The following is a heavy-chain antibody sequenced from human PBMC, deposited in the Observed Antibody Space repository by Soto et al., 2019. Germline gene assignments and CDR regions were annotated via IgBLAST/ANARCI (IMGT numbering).Heavy chain of an antibody. J-gene: IGHJ4*02. CDR2: IIPILGIA. Sequence: QVQLVQSGAEVKKPGSSVKVSCKASGGTFSSYTISWVRQAPGQGLEWMGRIIPILGIANYAQKFQGRVTITADKSTSTAYMELSSLRSEDTAVYYCARLYSGYDPFDYWGQGTLVTVSS. D-gene: IGHD5-12*01. CDR1: GGTFSSYT. V-gene: IGHV1-69*02. CDR3: ARLYSGYDPFDY.